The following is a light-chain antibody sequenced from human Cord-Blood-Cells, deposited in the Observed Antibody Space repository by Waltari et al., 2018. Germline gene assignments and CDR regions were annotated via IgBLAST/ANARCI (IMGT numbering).Light chain of an antibody. CDR1: QSIRSW. Sequence: DIQMTQSPSTLSASVGDRVTITCRASQSIRSWLAWYQQQPGKAPKPLIYDSSSLESGVPSRFRGSGSGAEFPRTISSLHPDDFATYYCQQYNSYSWTCGQGTKVEIK. J-gene: IGKJ1*01. CDR2: DSS. V-gene: IGKV1-5*01. CDR3: QQYNSYSWT.